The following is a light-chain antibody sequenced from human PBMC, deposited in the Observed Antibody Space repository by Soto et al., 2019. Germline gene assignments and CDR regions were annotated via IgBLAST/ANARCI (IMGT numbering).Light chain of an antibody. CDR3: QQRMSWPWT. CDR1: QTVIRY. V-gene: IGKV3-11*01. CDR2: DAS. Sequence: EIVLTQSPGTLSLSPGERATLSCRASQTVIRYLAWYQQNRGQAPRLLIYDASYRATGIPDRFSGSGSGTDFTLTISSLEPEDFAVYYCQQRMSWPWTFGQETKVDIK. J-gene: IGKJ1*01.